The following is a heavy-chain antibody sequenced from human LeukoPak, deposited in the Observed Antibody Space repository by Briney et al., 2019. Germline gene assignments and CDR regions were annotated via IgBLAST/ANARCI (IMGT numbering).Heavy chain of an antibody. J-gene: IGHJ1*01. CDR3: TSWGDTTAEYFQR. Sequence: PGGSLRLSCAASGFTFSSYAMSWVRQAPGEGLEWVSAISGSGSGTYYADSVKDRFTISRDNAQNSMYLQMNSLRVEDTAVYYCTSWGDTTAEYFQRWGQGTLVTVSS. CDR2: ISGSGSGT. D-gene: IGHD2-21*02. V-gene: IGHV3-23*01. CDR1: GFTFSSYA.